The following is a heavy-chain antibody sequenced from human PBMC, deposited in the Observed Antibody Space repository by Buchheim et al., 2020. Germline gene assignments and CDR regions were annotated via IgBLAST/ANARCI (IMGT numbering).Heavy chain of an antibody. V-gene: IGHV1-8*01. D-gene: IGHD2-15*01. CDR3: ARQFAYCSGGSCYTYWFDP. CDR2: MNPNSGNT. Sequence: QVQLVQSGAEVKKPGASVKVSCKASGYTFTSYDINWVRQAPGQGLEWMGWMNPNSGNTGYAQKFQVRVTMTRNTSISTAYMELSSLRSEDTAVYYCARQFAYCSGGSCYTYWFDPWGQGTL. CDR1: GYTFTSYD. J-gene: IGHJ5*02.